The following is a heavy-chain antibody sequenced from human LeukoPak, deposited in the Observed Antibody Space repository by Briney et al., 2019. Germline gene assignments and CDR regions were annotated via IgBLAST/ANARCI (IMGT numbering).Heavy chain of an antibody. Sequence: PSETLSLTCFVSGSSISSYYWRWIGKPPGKGLEGIGYIYYMGNTNYNPALKSRVTISLHTSKNQFSLRLSSVTAADTAVYHCARGIYDRSGFSYYYYHMDVWGKGTTVTVSS. V-gene: IGHV4-59*01. J-gene: IGHJ6*03. D-gene: IGHD3-22*01. CDR1: GSSISSYY. CDR2: IYYMGNT. CDR3: ARGIYDRSGFSYYYYHMDV.